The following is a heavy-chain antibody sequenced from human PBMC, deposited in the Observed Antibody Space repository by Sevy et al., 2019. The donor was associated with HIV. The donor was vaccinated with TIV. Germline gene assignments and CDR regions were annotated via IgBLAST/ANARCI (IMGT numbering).Heavy chain of an antibody. CDR2: INYSGST. J-gene: IGHJ4*02. CDR1: GGSISGYY. D-gene: IGHD2-21*02. V-gene: IGHV4-59*01. Sequence: SETLSLTCSVSGGSISGYYWSWIRQPPGKGLEWIGYINYSGSTNYNPSLKSRVTISVDTSKNQFSLKLSSVTAADTAVYYCARAAYCGGDCYPFDYWGQGTLVTVSS. CDR3: ARAAYCGGDCYPFDY.